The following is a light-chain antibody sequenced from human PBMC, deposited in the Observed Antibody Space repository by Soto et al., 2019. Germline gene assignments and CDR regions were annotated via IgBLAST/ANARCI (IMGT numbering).Light chain of an antibody. V-gene: IGLV2-23*01. CDR1: RSDVGSYNL. Sequence: QSVLTQPASVSGSPGQSITISCTGTRSDVGSYNLVSWYQQHPGKAPKVLIYEDIKRPSGVSNRFSGSKSDNTASLTISGLQDEEEAGYGRCSYAESSTYVFGTGTKVTVL. J-gene: IGLJ1*01. CDR2: EDI. CDR3: CSYAESSTYV.